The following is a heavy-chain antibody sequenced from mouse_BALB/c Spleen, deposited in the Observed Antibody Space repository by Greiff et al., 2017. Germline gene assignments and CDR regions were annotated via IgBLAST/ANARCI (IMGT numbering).Heavy chain of an antibody. D-gene: IGHD1-2*01. CDR1: GFTFSSYA. Sequence: EVKLVESGGGLVKPGGSLKLSCAASGFTFSSYAMSWVRQTPEKRLEWVASISSGGSTYYPDSVKGRFTISRDNARNILYLQMSSLRSEDTAMYYCAREGITTGRGYAMDYWGQGTSVTVSS. CDR3: AREGITTGRGYAMDY. V-gene: IGHV5-6-5*01. J-gene: IGHJ4*01. CDR2: ISSGGST.